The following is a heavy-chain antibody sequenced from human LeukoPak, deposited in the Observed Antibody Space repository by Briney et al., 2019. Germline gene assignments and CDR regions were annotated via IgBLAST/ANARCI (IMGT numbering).Heavy chain of an antibody. CDR1: GFTFSSYW. J-gene: IGHJ3*02. Sequence: GGSLRLSCAASGFTFSSYWMSWVRQAPGKGLEWVANIKQDGSEKYYVDSVKGRFTISRDNAKNSLYLQMNSLRAEDTAVYYCARVRDYGDYSVGAFDIWGQGTMVTVSS. D-gene: IGHD4-17*01. CDR2: IKQDGSEK. CDR3: ARVRDYGDYSVGAFDI. V-gene: IGHV3-7*01.